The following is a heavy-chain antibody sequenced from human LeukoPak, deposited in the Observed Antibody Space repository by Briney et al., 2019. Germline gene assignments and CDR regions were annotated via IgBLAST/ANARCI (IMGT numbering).Heavy chain of an antibody. CDR3: ARDFSAAFDI. CDR2: IYTSGST. Sequence: SETLSLTCTVSGGSISSYYWSWIRQPAGKGLEWIGRIYTSGSTNYNPSLKSRVTISVATATNQFPLKLRSVTAADTAVYYCARDFSAAFDIWGQGAMVTVSS. V-gene: IGHV4-4*07. J-gene: IGHJ3*02. CDR1: GGSISSYY. D-gene: IGHD2/OR15-2a*01.